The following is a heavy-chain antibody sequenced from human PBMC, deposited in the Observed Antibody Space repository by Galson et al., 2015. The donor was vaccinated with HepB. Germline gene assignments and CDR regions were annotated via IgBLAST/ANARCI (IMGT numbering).Heavy chain of an antibody. V-gene: IGHV3-33*08. Sequence: SLRLSCAASGFTFSSYGMHWVRQAPGKGLEWVAVIWYDGSNKYYADSVKGRFTISRDNSKNTLYLQMNSLRAEDTAVYYCARDLGMATIARYYYGMDVWGQGTTVTVSS. CDR3: ARDLGMATIARYYYGMDV. CDR2: IWYDGSNK. D-gene: IGHD5-24*01. J-gene: IGHJ6*02. CDR1: GFTFSSYG.